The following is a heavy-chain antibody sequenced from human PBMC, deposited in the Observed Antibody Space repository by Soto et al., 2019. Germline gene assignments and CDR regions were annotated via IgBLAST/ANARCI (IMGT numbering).Heavy chain of an antibody. CDR3: AKGRGGSGSLTPRVDF. CDR2: ISGGGDTT. J-gene: IGHJ4*02. Sequence: EVQLLESGGGLVQPGGSLRLSCAASGFTLNNYAMTWVRQAPGKGLEWVSAISGGGDTTSYADSVKGRFTVSRDGSKNTLYLQTSSLRAEDTALYYCAKGRGGSGSLTPRVDFWGQGTLVTVSS. D-gene: IGHD3-10*01. CDR1: GFTLNNYA. V-gene: IGHV3-23*01.